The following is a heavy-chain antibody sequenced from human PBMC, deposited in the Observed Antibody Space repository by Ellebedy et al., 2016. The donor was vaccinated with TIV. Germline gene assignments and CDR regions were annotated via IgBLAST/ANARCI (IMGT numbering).Heavy chain of an antibody. Sequence: GESLKISCAASGFTFSSYWMHWVRQAPGKGLVWVSRIYSDASGIAYADSVKGRFTISRDNAKNTVYLQMNSLRAEDTAVYYCARVRDSDSSGWTYWGQGTPVTVSS. D-gene: IGHD3-22*01. CDR2: IYSDASGI. J-gene: IGHJ4*02. CDR1: GFTFSSYW. V-gene: IGHV3-74*03. CDR3: ARVRDSDSSGWTY.